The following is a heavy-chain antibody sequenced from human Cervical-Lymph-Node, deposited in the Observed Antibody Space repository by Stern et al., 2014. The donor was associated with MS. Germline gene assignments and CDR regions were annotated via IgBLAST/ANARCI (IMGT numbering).Heavy chain of an antibody. J-gene: IGHJ4*02. CDR2: IDSGSSHI. CDR3: AACSGGSCYYLDY. D-gene: IGHD2-15*01. CDR1: GFTFNRHS. V-gene: IGHV3-21*02. Sequence: EVQLVESGGGLVKPGGSLRLSCAASGFTFNRHSMNWVRQAPGKGLEWVSSIDSGSSHIFYADSVKGRFTISRDNAKNSLYLQMNSLRAGETVVYYCAACSGGSCYYLDYWGQGTLVTVSS.